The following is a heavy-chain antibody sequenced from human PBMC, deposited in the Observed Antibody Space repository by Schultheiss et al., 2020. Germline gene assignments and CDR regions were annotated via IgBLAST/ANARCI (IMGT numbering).Heavy chain of an antibody. V-gene: IGHV1-2*02. CDR3: ARDSGSTLTTFGPPGHP. D-gene: IGHD4-17*01. Sequence: ASVKVSCKASGYTLTSYDINWVRQATGQGLEWMGWMNPNSGDTNYAQKFQGRVTMTRDTSISTAYMELTSLTSDDTAVYYCARDSGSTLTTFGPPGHPWGQGTLVTVSS. CDR2: MNPNSGDT. CDR1: GYTLTSYD. J-gene: IGHJ5*02.